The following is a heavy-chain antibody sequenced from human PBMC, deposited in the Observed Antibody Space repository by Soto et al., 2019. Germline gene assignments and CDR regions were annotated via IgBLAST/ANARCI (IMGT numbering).Heavy chain of an antibody. D-gene: IGHD3-10*01. Sequence: QVQLVASGGGVVQPGRSLTLSCAASGFTCSNYGMHWVRQAPGKGLEWVAVILNDGSNRYHADSVKDRFTISRDNSKNTLYLQMNSLRAEDTAVYYCARDDEYSGNGMDVWGQGTTVTGS. CDR2: ILNDGSNR. J-gene: IGHJ6*02. CDR3: ARDDEYSGNGMDV. V-gene: IGHV3-33*01. CDR1: GFTCSNYG.